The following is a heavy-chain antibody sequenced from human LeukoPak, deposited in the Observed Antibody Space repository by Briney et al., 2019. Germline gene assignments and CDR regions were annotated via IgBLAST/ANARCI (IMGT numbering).Heavy chain of an antibody. V-gene: IGHV3-30-3*01. CDR2: ISYDGSNK. CDR3: ARDGLGYGAFDI. Sequence: GGSLRLSCAASGFIFSSYWMSWVRQAPGKGLEWVAVISYDGSNKYYADSVKGRFTISRDNSKNTLYLQMNSLRAEDTAVYYCARDGLGYGAFDIWGQGTMVTVSS. CDR1: GFIFSSYW. J-gene: IGHJ3*02. D-gene: IGHD6-13*01.